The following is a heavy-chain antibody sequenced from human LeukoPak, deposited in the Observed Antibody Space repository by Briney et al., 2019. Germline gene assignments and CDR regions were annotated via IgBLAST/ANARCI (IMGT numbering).Heavy chain of an antibody. CDR1: GFTFSSYG. CDR2: ISYDGSNK. CDR3: AKSSYRPPFYYYGMDV. Sequence: PGGSLRLSCAASGFTFSSYGMHWVRQAPGKGLEWVAVISYDGSNKYYADSVKGRFTISRDNSKNTLYLQMNSLRAEDTAVYYCAKSSYRPPFYYYGMDVWGQGTTVTVSS. V-gene: IGHV3-30*18. D-gene: IGHD3-16*02. J-gene: IGHJ6*02.